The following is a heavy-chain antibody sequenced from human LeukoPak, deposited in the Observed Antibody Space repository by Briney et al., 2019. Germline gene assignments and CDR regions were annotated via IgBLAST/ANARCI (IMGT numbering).Heavy chain of an antibody. CDR2: IGTAGEI. J-gene: IGHJ2*01. CDR1: GFTFSSYD. V-gene: IGHV3-13*01. CDR3: ARAAYSSTWYSRYFDL. Sequence: GGSLRLSCAAPGFTFSSYDIHWVRQATGKGLEWVSGIGTAGEIYYLGSVKGRFTMSRENAKNSLYLQMNSLRAGDTAVYYCARAAYSSTWYSRYFDLWGRGTLVTVSS. D-gene: IGHD6-13*01.